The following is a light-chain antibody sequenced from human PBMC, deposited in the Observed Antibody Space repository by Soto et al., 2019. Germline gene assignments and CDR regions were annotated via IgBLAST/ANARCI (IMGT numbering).Light chain of an antibody. CDR2: EAS. V-gene: IGKV1-5*03. CDR3: QKYKSFLT. CDR1: QSLTSW. Sequence: DIQMTQSPSTLSASVGDRVTITCRASQSLTSWLAWYQQKPGKAPKLLIYEASRLQGGVPSRFSGSGSGTEFTLTISSLQPDDSATYYCQKYKSFLTFGQGTKVDIK. J-gene: IGKJ2*01.